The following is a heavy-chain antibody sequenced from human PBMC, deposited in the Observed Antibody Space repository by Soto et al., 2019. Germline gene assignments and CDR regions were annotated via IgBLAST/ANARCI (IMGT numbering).Heavy chain of an antibody. J-gene: IGHJ6*02. V-gene: IGHV1-46*01. CDR2: INPSGGST. Sequence: QVQLVQSGAEVKKPGASVKVSCKASGYTFTSYYMHWVRQAPGQGLEWMGIINPSGGSTSYAQKFQGRVTMTRDTSTSTVYMELSSLRSEDTAVYYCAREGRGGVTARPYGMDVWGQGTTVTVSS. CDR1: GYTFTSYY. D-gene: IGHD2-21*02. CDR3: AREGRGGVTARPYGMDV.